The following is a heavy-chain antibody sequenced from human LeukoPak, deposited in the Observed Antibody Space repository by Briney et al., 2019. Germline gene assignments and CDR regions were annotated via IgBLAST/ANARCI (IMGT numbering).Heavy chain of an antibody. J-gene: IGHJ4*02. D-gene: IGHD6-6*01. CDR1: GFTFDDYA. Sequence: GRSLRLSCAASGFTFDDYAMHWVRQAPGKGLEWVSGISWNSGSIGYADSVKGRFTISRDNAKNSLYLQMNSLRAEDTALYYCAKDMSYSSSSYPGYWGQGTLVTVSS. V-gene: IGHV3-9*01. CDR2: ISWNSGSI. CDR3: AKDMSYSSSSYPGY.